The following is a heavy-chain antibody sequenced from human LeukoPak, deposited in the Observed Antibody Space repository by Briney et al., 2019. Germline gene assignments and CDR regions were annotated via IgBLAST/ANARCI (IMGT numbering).Heavy chain of an antibody. V-gene: IGHV3-23*01. CDR1: GFTFSSYG. CDR2: ISGSDSST. J-gene: IGHJ4*02. Sequence: GGSVRLSCAASGFTFSSYGMSWVRQAPGKGLEWVSGISGSDSSTYYADSVKGRFTISRDNSKNTLYLQMSSLRAEDTAVYYCAKVLRGFTYGKFDYWGQGTLVTVSS. D-gene: IGHD5-18*01. CDR3: AKVLRGFTYGKFDY.